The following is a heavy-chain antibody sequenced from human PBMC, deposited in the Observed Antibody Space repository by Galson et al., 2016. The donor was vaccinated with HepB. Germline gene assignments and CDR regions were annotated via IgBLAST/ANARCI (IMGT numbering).Heavy chain of an antibody. Sequence: SVKVSCKASGYTFTSYNVHWVRQAPGQGLEWMGIINPSGGSTSYAQKFQGRVTMTRDTSTSTVYMELSSLRSEDTAVYHCARGHIVATVDYYYYGLDVWGQGTTVTVSS. V-gene: IGHV1-46*01. D-gene: IGHD5-12*01. CDR2: INPSGGST. CDR1: GYTFTSYN. J-gene: IGHJ6*02. CDR3: ARGHIVATVDYYYYGLDV.